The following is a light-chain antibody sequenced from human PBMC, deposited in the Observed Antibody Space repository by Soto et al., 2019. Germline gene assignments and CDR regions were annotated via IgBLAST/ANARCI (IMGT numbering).Light chain of an antibody. V-gene: IGKV3-20*01. CDR3: QHYAYSPTWT. Sequence: EIVLTQSPGTLSLSPGERATLSCRASQSFSSSYLAWYQQKPGQAPSLLFYGASSRATGIPDTLSGSASGTDFILAISRPEPEDFAVLYCQHYAYSPTWTFGHGTKVEI. CDR1: QSFSSSY. J-gene: IGKJ1*01. CDR2: GAS.